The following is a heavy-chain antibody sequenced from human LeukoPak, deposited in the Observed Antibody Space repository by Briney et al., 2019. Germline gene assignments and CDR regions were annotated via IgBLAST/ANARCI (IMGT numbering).Heavy chain of an antibody. CDR3: AKKTYYYDSSGYYPWAFDI. CDR2: ISGSGGST. V-gene: IGHV3-23*01. CDR1: GFTFSSYA. J-gene: IGHJ3*02. D-gene: IGHD3-22*01. Sequence: GGSLRLSCAASGFTFSSYAMSWVRQAPGKGLEWVSAISGSGGSTYYADSVKGRFTISRDDSKNTLYLQMNSLRAEDTAVYYCAKKTYYYDSSGYYPWAFDIWGQGTMVTVSS.